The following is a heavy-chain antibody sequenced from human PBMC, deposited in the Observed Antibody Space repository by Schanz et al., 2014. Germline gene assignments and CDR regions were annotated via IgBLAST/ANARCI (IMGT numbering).Heavy chain of an antibody. D-gene: IGHD5-12*01. CDR1: GFTFSVYW. V-gene: IGHV3-7*03. J-gene: IGHJ3*01. CDR2: IKQDGSEK. CDR3: ARDGGRDGYNLAFDV. Sequence: EVQLVESGGGLVQPGGSLRLSCAASGFTFSVYWMHWVRQPPGKGLEWVANIKQDGSEKYYVDSVQGRFTISRDNAKNSLYLQMNSLRAEDTAVYFCARDGGRDGYNLAFDVWGQGTLVTVSS.